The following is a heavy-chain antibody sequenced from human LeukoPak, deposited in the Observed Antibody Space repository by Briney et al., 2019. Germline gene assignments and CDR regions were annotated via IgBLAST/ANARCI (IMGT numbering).Heavy chain of an antibody. CDR1: GFTFDDYA. V-gene: IGHV3-9*03. CDR3: AKGRYSSSSHGAFDI. J-gene: IGHJ3*02. D-gene: IGHD6-13*01. CDR2: IIWNSGSI. Sequence: PGGSLRLSCAASGFTFDDYAMHWVRQAPGKGLEWVSGIIWNSGSIGYADSVKGRFTISRDNAKNSLYLQMNSLRAEDMALYYCAKGRYSSSSHGAFDIWGQGTMVTVSS.